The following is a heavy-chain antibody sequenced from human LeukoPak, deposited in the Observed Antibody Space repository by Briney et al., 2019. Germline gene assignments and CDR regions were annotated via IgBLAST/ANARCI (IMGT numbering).Heavy chain of an antibody. CDR1: GGSISSGGYS. Sequence: SETLSLTCAVSGGSISSGGYSWSWIRQPPGKGLEWIGYIYHSGSTYYNPSLKSRVTISVDRSKNQFSLKLSSVTAADTAVYYCARGIVVPAAHWFDPWGQGTLVTVSS. J-gene: IGHJ5*02. CDR3: ARGIVVPAAHWFDP. V-gene: IGHV4-30-2*01. CDR2: IYHSGST. D-gene: IGHD2-2*01.